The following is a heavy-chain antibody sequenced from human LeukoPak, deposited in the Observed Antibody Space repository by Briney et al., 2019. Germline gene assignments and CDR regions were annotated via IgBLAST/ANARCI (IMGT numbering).Heavy chain of an antibody. CDR3: GRHITVTRRQPLFDY. V-gene: IGHV4-39*01. D-gene: IGHD4-17*01. CDR2: IYYSGST. J-gene: IGHJ4*02. CDR1: GGSISSSSYY. Sequence: SETLSLTCTVSGGSISSSSYYWGWIRQPPGKGLEWIGSIYYSGSTYYNPSLKSRVTISVDTSKNQFSLKLSSVTAADTAVYYCGRHITVTRRQPLFDYWGQGALVTVSS.